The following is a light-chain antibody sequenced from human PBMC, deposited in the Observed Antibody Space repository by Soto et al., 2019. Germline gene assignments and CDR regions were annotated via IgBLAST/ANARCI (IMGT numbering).Light chain of an antibody. CDR3: QQYSSSSPT. CDR2: GAS. V-gene: IGKV1-5*01. J-gene: IGKJ2*01. CDR1: QSISSW. Sequence: DIQMTQSPSTLSASVGDRVTITCRASQSISSWLAWYQQKPGKAPKLLIYGASSLESGVPPRFIGSGSVTAFTLTIDSLQPDDFATYYCQQYSSSSPTFGQGTKLEIK.